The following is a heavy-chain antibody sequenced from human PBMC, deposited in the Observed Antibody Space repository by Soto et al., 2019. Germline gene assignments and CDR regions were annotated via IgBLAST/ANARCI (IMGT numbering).Heavy chain of an antibody. CDR1: GFTFSSYS. J-gene: IGHJ3*02. CDR3: ARSIAAAGAFDI. CDR2: ISSSSSYI. Sequence: GGSLRLSCAASGFTFSSYSMNWVRQAPGKGLEWVSSISSSSSYIYYADSVKGRFTISRDNAKNSLYLQMNSLRAEDTAVYYCARSIAAAGAFDIWGQGTMVTVSS. D-gene: IGHD6-13*01. V-gene: IGHV3-21*01.